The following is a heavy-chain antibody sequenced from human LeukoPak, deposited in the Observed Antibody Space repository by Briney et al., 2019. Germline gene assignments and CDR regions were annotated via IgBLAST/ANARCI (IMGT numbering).Heavy chain of an antibody. CDR2: INHSGST. V-gene: IGHV4-34*01. J-gene: IGHJ4*02. CDR1: GGSFSGYY. D-gene: IGHD6-13*01. CDR3: ARGPRIAAAGNQTDY. Sequence: SETLSLTCAVYGGSFSGYYWSWIRQPPGKGLEWIGEINHSGSTNYNPSLKSRVTISVDTSKNQCSLKLSSVTAADTAVYYCARGPRIAAAGNQTDYWGQGTLVTVSS.